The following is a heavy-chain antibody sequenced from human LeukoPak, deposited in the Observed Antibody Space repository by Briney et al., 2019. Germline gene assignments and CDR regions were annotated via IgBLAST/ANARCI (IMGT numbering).Heavy chain of an antibody. D-gene: IGHD3-10*01. CDR3: AKRRSYEAYFDY. CDR1: GFTFSSYS. Sequence: GGSLRLSCAASGFTFSSYSMNWVRQAPGKGLEWVSSISSSSSYIYYADSVKGRFTISRDNAKNSLYLQMNSLRAEDTAVYYCAKRRSYEAYFDYWGQGTLVTVSS. V-gene: IGHV3-21*04. CDR2: ISSSSSYI. J-gene: IGHJ4*02.